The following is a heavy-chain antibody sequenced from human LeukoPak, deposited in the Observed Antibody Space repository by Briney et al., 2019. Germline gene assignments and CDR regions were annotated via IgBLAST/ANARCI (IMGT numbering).Heavy chain of an antibody. Sequence: GGSLRLSCAASGFTFSSYWMSRVRQAPGKGLEWVANIKQDGSQKYYVDSVKGRFTISRDNAKNSLYLEMNSLRAEDTALYYCARFPPFCSGGSCHFYLFSGMDVWGQGTTVTVSS. CDR2: IKQDGSQK. D-gene: IGHD2-15*01. CDR1: GFTFSSYW. CDR3: ARFPPFCSGGSCHFYLFSGMDV. J-gene: IGHJ6*02. V-gene: IGHV3-7*01.